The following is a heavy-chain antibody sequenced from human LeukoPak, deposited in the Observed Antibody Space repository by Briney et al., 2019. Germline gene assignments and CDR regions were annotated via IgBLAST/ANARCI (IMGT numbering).Heavy chain of an antibody. Sequence: ASVKVSCKASGGTFSSYTISWVRQAPGQGLEWMGRIIPILGIANYAQKLQGRVTITADKSTSTAYMELSSLRSEDTAVYYCAREYCSSTSCTADFDYWGQGTLVTVSS. D-gene: IGHD2-2*01. CDR2: IIPILGIA. J-gene: IGHJ4*02. V-gene: IGHV1-69*04. CDR3: AREYCSSTSCTADFDY. CDR1: GGTFSSYT.